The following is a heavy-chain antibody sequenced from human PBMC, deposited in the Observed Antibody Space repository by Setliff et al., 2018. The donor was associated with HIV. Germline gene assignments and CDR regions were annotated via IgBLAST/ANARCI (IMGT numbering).Heavy chain of an antibody. V-gene: IGHV3-20*04. J-gene: IGHJ4*02. CDR2: INWNGGST. D-gene: IGHD6-13*01. Sequence: GGSLRLSCAASGFTFDDYGMSWVRQTPRKGLEWVSGINWNGGSTGYADSVKGRFTISRDNGYSSLYLQMNGLRAEDTALYYCARGSRAAAGPPDFWGQGTLVTVSS. CDR3: ARGSRAAAGPPDF. CDR1: GFTFDDYG.